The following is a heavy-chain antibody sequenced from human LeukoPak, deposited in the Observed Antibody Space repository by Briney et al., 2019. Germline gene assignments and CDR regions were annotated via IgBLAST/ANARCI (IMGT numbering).Heavy chain of an antibody. V-gene: IGHV3-7*01. Sequence: GGSLRLSCAASGFTFSSYWMSWVRQAPGEGLEWVANIKQDGSEKYYVDPVKGRFTISRDNAKNSLYLQMNSLRAEDTAVYYCASGYSSSWYPGYFSYWGQGTLVTVSS. CDR1: GFTFSSYW. D-gene: IGHD6-13*01. J-gene: IGHJ4*02. CDR3: ASGYSSSWYPGYFSY. CDR2: IKQDGSEK.